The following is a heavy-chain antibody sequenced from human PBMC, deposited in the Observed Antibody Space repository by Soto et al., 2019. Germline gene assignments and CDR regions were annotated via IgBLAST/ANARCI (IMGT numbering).Heavy chain of an antibody. V-gene: IGHV5-10-1*01. CDR3: ARKIYDSDTGPNFQYYFDS. J-gene: IGHJ4*02. D-gene: IGHD3-22*01. CDR2: IDPSDSQT. Sequence: GESLKISCXGSGYSFAGYWITWVRQKPGKGLEWMGRIDPSDSQTYYSPSFRGHVTISVTKSITTVFLQWSSLRASDTAMYYCARKIYDSDTGPNFQYYFDSWGQGTPVTVSS. CDR1: GYSFAGYW.